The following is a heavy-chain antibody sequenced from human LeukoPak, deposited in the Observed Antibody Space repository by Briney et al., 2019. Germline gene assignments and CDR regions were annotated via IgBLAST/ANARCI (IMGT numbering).Heavy chain of an antibody. Sequence: GESLKISCKGSGYSFTSFWIAWVRQTPGKGLEWMGIIYPADSDIRYSPSFQGPVTISADKSITTAYLQWSTLKASDTAIYYCARPYSNSHPGWMDVWGRGTTVTVSS. J-gene: IGHJ6*03. CDR3: ARPYSNSHPGWMDV. D-gene: IGHD6-6*01. CDR2: IYPADSDI. V-gene: IGHV5-51*01. CDR1: GYSFTSFW.